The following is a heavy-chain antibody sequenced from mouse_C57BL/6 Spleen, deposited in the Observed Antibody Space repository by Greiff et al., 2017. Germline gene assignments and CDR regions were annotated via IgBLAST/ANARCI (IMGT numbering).Heavy chain of an antibody. V-gene: IGHV5-2*01. CDR3: ARQDDGYYGFAY. J-gene: IGHJ3*01. CDR2: INSDGGSN. Sequence: EVQLVESGGGLVQPGESLKLSRESNEYEFPSHDMSWVRKTPEKRLELVAAINSDGGSNYYPDTMERRFIISRDNTKKTLYLQMSSLRSEDTALYYCARQDDGYYGFAYWGQGTLVTVSA. CDR1: EYEFPSHD. D-gene: IGHD2-3*01.